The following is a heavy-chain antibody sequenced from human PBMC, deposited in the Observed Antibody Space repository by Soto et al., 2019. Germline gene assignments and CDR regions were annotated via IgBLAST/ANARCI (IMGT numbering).Heavy chain of an antibody. CDR2: INQDGSKK. Sequence: EVQLVESGGGLVQPGESLRLSCVASGFTFNTYYMSWVRQAPGKGLEWVANINQDGSKKYYVDSVKGRFTISRDNAENSLYLQMNSLRVEDTAVYYCTREEWIQVTGGGWSGEVAYWGQGTLVTVSS. CDR1: GFTFNTYY. V-gene: IGHV3-7*01. CDR3: TREEWIQVTGGGWSGEVAY. J-gene: IGHJ4*02. D-gene: IGHD5-18*01.